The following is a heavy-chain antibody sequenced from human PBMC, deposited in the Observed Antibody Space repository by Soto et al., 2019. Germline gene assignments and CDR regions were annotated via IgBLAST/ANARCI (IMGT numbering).Heavy chain of an antibody. CDR3: ARDQNNYDDSSGYAFDI. Sequence: QVQLVQSGAEVKKPGASVKVSCKASGYTFTGYYMHWVRQAPGQGLEWMGWINPNSGGTNYAQKLQGWVNMTRDTSISTADMELSRLRSDDTAVYYCARDQNNYDDSSGYAFDIWGQGTMVTVSS. D-gene: IGHD3-22*01. CDR1: GYTFTGYY. V-gene: IGHV1-2*04. J-gene: IGHJ3*02. CDR2: INPNSGGT.